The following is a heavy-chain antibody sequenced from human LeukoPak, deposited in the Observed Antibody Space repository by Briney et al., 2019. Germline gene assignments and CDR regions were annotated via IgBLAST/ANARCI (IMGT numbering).Heavy chain of an antibody. CDR2: ISSSGSTI. CDR3: ARDVDYYYYMDV. J-gene: IGHJ6*03. CDR1: GFTFSSYE. V-gene: IGHV3-48*03. Sequence: GGSLRLSCAASGFTFSSYEMNWVRQAPGKGLEWVSYISSSGSTIYYADSVKGRFTISRDNAKNSLYLQMNSLRAEDTAVYYCARDVDYYYYMDVWGKGTTVTVSS.